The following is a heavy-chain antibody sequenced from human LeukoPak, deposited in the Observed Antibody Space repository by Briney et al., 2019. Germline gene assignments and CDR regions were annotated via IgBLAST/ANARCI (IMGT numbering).Heavy chain of an antibody. D-gene: IGHD3-10*01. J-gene: IGHJ4*02. Sequence: GGSLRLSCAASGFTFNTYGMHWVRQVPGKGLEWVSSISDSGVSTYYAASVEGLFTISRDNSKNTVYLQMHSLRVEDTAVYYCAKLGSGEPFDYWGPGTLVTVSS. CDR1: GFTFNTYG. V-gene: IGHV3-23*01. CDR3: AKLGSGEPFDY. CDR2: ISDSGVST.